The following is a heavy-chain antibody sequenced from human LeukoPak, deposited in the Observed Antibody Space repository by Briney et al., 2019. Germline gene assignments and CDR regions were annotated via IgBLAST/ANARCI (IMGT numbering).Heavy chain of an antibody. D-gene: IGHD6-19*01. CDR3: ARDPYSSGFDY. J-gene: IGHJ4*02. CDR1: GYSISSGYY. CDR2: IYHSGST. V-gene: IGHV4-38-2*02. Sequence: PSETLSLTCTVSGYSISSGYYWGWIRQPPGKGLEWIGSIYHSGSTYYNPSLKSRVTISVDTSKNQFSLKLSSVTAADTAVYYCARDPYSSGFDYWGQGTLVTVSS.